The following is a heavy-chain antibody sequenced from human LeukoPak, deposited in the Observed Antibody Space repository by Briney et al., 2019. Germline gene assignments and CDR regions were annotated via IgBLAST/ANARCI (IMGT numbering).Heavy chain of an antibody. D-gene: IGHD3-10*01. CDR3: AKDVSWFGDRFDP. CDR2: ISYDGSNK. J-gene: IGHJ5*02. Sequence: PGGSLRLSCAASGFTFSSNGMHWVRQAPGKGLEWVAVISYDGSNKYYADSVKGRFTISRDNSKNTLYLQMNSLRAEDTAVYYCAKDVSWFGDRFDPWGQGTLVTVSS. CDR1: GFTFSSNG. V-gene: IGHV3-30*18.